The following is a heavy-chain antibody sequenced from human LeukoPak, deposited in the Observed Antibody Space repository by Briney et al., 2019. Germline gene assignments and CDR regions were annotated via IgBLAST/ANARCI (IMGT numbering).Heavy chain of an antibody. V-gene: IGHV3-30*18. Sequence: SGRSLRLSCAASGFTFSSYGMHWVRQAPGKGLEWVAVISYDGSNKYYADSVKGRFTISRDNSKNTLYLQMNSLRAEDMAVYYCGKVGRYYYDSSGYFDYWGQGTLVTVSS. CDR3: GKVGRYYYDSSGYFDY. CDR1: GFTFSSYG. J-gene: IGHJ4*02. D-gene: IGHD3-22*01. CDR2: ISYDGSNK.